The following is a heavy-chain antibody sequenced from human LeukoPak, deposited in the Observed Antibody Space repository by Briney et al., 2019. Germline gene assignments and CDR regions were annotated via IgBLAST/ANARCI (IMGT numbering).Heavy chain of an antibody. V-gene: IGHV1-69*04. CDR3: ARDGRMVRGDIYLDWFDP. J-gene: IGHJ5*02. Sequence: SVKVSCKASGGTFSSYTISWVRQAPGQGLEWMGRIIPILGIANYAQKFQGRVTITADKSTSIAYMELSSLRSEDTAVYYCARDGRMVRGDIYLDWFDPWGQGTLVTVSS. CDR1: GGTFSSYT. CDR2: IIPILGIA. D-gene: IGHD3-10*01.